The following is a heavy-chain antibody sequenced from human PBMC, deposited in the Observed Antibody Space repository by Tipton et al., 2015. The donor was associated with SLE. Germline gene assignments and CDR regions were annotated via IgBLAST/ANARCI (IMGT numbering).Heavy chain of an antibody. CDR1: GGSISSGAYF. D-gene: IGHD3-10*01. V-gene: IGHV4-31*03. CDR2: IYSSGTT. J-gene: IGHJ3*02. Sequence: TLSLTCTVSGGSISSGAYFWSWIRHPSGKGLEWIGYIYSSGTTYYNPSLQSRFALSVDTSKNQFSLKVVSVTAADTAIYYCARTPYGFGDSGEGAHDIWGQGTILTVSS. CDR3: ARTPYGFGDSGEGAHDI.